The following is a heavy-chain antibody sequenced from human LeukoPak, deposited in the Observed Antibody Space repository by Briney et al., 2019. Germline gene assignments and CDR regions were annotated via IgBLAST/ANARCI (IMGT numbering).Heavy chain of an antibody. V-gene: IGHV1-2*02. Sequence: ASVKVSCKTSGFSFTDYYMHWVRQAPGQGLEWMGWINLYNGDIKSAQKFQGKFVMTRDTSITTVYMEVPRLTSDDTAIYYCARADRLHGGPYLIGPWGQGTLVPVSS. J-gene: IGHJ5*02. CDR3: ARADRLHGGPYLIGP. CDR2: INLYNGDI. D-gene: IGHD2-21*01. CDR1: GFSFTDYY.